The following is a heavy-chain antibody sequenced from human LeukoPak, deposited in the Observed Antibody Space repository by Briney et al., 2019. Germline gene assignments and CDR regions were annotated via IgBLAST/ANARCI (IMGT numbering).Heavy chain of an antibody. CDR1: GYTFTSYG. V-gene: IGHV1-18*01. Sequence: ASVKVSCKASGYTFTSYGISWVRQAPGQGLEWMGWISAYNGNTKYAQKLQARVTMTTDTSASTAYMELRSLKSDDTAVYYCARDRLDYFDSSGYSDYWGQGTLVTVSS. CDR3: ARDRLDYFDSSGYSDY. CDR2: ISAYNGNT. D-gene: IGHD3-22*01. J-gene: IGHJ4*02.